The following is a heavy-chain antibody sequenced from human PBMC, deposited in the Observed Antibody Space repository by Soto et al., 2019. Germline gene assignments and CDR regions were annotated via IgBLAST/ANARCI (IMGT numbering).Heavy chain of an antibody. Sequence: QVHLVQSGGELKKPGASVKVSCKASGYSFSDFGITWVRQAPGQGLEWMGWISGKNGNTNYAQKVQGRVTLTADTATSTAYMEMRAPTSDVTATYYCARGDYYEDAGTFEYWGQATPVTASS. CDR2: ISGKNGNT. J-gene: IGHJ4*02. V-gene: IGHV1-18*04. CDR1: GYSFSDFG. CDR3: ARGDYYEDAGTFEY. D-gene: IGHD4-17*01.